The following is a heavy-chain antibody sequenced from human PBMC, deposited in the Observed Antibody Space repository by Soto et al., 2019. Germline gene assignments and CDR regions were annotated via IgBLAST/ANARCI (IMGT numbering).Heavy chain of an antibody. J-gene: IGHJ6*02. CDR1: GGSFSGYD. D-gene: IGHD6-6*01. Sequence: SLXCAVYGGSFSGYDCSWIRQPPGKGLEWIGEINHSGSTNYNPSLKSRVTISVDTSKNQFSLKLSSVTAADTAVYYCARARGIAARPGYYYGMDVWGQGPTVTVSS. V-gene: IGHV4-34*01. CDR3: ARARGIAARPGYYYGMDV. CDR2: INHSGST.